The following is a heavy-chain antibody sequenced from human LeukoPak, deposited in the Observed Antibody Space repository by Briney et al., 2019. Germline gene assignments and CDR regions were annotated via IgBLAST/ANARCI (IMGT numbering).Heavy chain of an antibody. J-gene: IGHJ6*04. CDR2: IIPIFGTA. D-gene: IGHD3-10*01. CDR3: ARGSGSIWYYYYGMDV. Sequence: ASVKVSCKAAGATFSSYAISWVRQAPGQGLEWMGGIIPIFGTANYAQKFQGRVTITADESTSTAYMELSSLRSEDTTVYYCARGSGSIWYYYYGMDVWGKGTSVTVSS. V-gene: IGHV1-69*13. CDR1: GATFSSYA.